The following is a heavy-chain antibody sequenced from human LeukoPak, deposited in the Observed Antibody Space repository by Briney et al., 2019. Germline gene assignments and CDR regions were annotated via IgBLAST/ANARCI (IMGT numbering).Heavy chain of an antibody. CDR3: ARDGGLVRGVIIRGDYFDY. Sequence: GGSLRPSCAASGFTFSNYAMNWVRQAPGKGLEWISKITSGRSTIYYADSVKGRFAISRDNAKNSLYLQMNSLRAEDAAVYYCARDGGLVRGVIIRGDYFDYWGQGTLVTVSS. J-gene: IGHJ4*02. CDR1: GFTFSNYA. CDR2: ITSGRSTI. V-gene: IGHV3-48*03. D-gene: IGHD3-10*01.